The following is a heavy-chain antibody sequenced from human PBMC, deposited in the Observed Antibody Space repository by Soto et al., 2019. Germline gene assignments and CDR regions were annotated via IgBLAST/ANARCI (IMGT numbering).Heavy chain of an antibody. Sequence: QVQLVQSGAEVKKPGASVKVSCKASGYTFTSYGISWVRQAPGQGLEWMGWISAYNGNTNYTQKLQGRVTTTTDSSTSTAYMQLRSLGSDATAVYYCARDLGYCSGGSCYPHQDIWGQVTMVTVSS. V-gene: IGHV1-18*01. CDR2: ISAYNGNT. J-gene: IGHJ3*02. D-gene: IGHD2-15*01. CDR3: ARDLGYCSGGSCYPHQDI. CDR1: GYTFTSYG.